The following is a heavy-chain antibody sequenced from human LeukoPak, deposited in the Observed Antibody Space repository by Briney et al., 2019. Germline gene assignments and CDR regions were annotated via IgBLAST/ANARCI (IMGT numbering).Heavy chain of an antibody. J-gene: IGHJ4*02. V-gene: IGHV3-21*01. CDR3: ARGPNCGGDCYADPFDY. CDR1: GFTFSSYD. Sequence: GGSLRLSCAASGFTFSSYDMNWVRQAPGKGLEWVSSISSRSSYIYYADSVKGRFTISRDNAKNSLFLQMSSLRAEDAAVYYCARGPNCGGDCYADPFDYWGQGTLVTVSS. D-gene: IGHD2-21*02. CDR2: ISSRSSYI.